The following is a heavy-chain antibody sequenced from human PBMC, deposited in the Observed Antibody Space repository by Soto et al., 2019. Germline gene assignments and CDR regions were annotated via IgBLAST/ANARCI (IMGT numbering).Heavy chain of an antibody. J-gene: IGHJ4*02. V-gene: IGHV3-74*01. Sequence: EVQLVESGGGLVQPGGSLRLSCAASGFTFSSYWMHWVRQAPGKGLVWVSRIYNDGSSTSYADSVKGRFTISRDNAKNTRYLQMNSLRAEDTAGYYCARRRGSSGWKTNFDFWGQGTLVTVSS. D-gene: IGHD6-19*01. CDR3: ARRRGSSGWKTNFDF. CDR1: GFTFSSYW. CDR2: IYNDGSST.